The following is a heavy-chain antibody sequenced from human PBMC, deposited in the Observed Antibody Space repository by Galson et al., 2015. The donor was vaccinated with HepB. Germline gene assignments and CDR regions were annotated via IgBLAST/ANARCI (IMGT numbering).Heavy chain of an antibody. D-gene: IGHD2-2*01. V-gene: IGHV3-23*01. CDR1: GFSFTNYA. CDR3: AKDGGQLLWGELDP. J-gene: IGHJ5*02. Sequence: SLRLSCAASGFSFTNYAMSWVRQAPGKGLQWVSAISFSGDYTYYTDSVKGRLTVSRDNSRNILYLQMNSLRGDDTAVYFCAKDGGQLLWGELDPWGQGALVTVSS. CDR2: ISFSGDYT.